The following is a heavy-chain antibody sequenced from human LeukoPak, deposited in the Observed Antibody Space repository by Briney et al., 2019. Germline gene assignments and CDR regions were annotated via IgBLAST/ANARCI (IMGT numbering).Heavy chain of an antibody. D-gene: IGHD6-19*01. CDR3: ARGGSSGWYPGPYYFDF. CDR2: ISSSGSTM. J-gene: IGHJ4*02. CDR1: GFTFSSYE. Sequence: GGSLRLSCAASGFTFSSYEVNWVRQAPGKGMEWVSYISSSGSTMYYADSVKGRFTVSRDNAKNTLYLLMNSLRAEDTAVYYCARGGSSGWYPGPYYFDFWGQGTLVTVSS. V-gene: IGHV3-48*03.